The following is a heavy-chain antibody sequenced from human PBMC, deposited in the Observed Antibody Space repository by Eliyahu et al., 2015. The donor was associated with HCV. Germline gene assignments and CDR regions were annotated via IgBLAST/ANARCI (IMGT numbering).Heavy chain of an antibody. Sequence: EVQLLESGGGLVQPGGSLRLSCAASGFTFSSNAMSWVRQAPGKGLEWVSAISGSGGSTYYADSVKGRFTISRDNAKNTLYLQMNSLRAEDTAVYYCAKGESYHYYYGMDVWGQGTTVTVSS. J-gene: IGHJ6*02. CDR3: AKGESYHYYYGMDV. CDR1: GFTFSSNA. CDR2: ISGSGGST. V-gene: IGHV3-23*01. D-gene: IGHD1-26*01.